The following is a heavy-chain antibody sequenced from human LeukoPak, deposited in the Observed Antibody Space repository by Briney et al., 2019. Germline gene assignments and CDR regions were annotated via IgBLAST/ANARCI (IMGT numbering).Heavy chain of an antibody. Sequence: SETLSLTCAVSGGSISSGGYSWSWIRQPPGKGLGWVGYIYHSGSTYYNPSLKSRVTITVDRSKNQFSLKLSSVTAADTAVYYCARTEGRFGELGPWIDPWGQGTLVTVSS. CDR1: GGSISSGGYS. CDR3: ARTEGRFGELGPWIDP. V-gene: IGHV4-30-2*01. D-gene: IGHD3-10*01. J-gene: IGHJ5*02. CDR2: IYHSGST.